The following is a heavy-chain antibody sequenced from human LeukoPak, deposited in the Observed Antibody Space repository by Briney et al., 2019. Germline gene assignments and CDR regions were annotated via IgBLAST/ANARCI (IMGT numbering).Heavy chain of an antibody. J-gene: IGHJ4*02. D-gene: IGHD6-19*01. CDR1: GGSISSSNW. CDR3: ARDLDGKGYSSGWYDY. V-gene: IGHV4-4*02. Sequence: PSETLSLTCAVSGGSISSSNWWSWVRQPPGKGLEWIGEIYHSGSTNYNPSLKSRVTISVDRSKNQFSLKLSSVTAADTAVYYCARDLDGKGYSSGWYDYWGQGTLVTVSS. CDR2: IYHSGST.